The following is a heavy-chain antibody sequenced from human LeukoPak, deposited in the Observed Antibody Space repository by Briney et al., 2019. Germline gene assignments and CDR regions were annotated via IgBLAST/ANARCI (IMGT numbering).Heavy chain of an antibody. V-gene: IGHV3-48*04. CDR1: GFTFSSYS. CDR2: ITPTTNTI. CDR3: ARDHKDWGMFDC. D-gene: IGHD7-27*01. Sequence: PGGSLRLSCAASGFTFSSYSMNWVRQAPGRGLEWISYITPTTNTIYYADSVKGRFTISRDNAKNSLYLQMNSLRAEDTAVYYCARDHKDWGMFDCWGQGTLVTVSS. J-gene: IGHJ4*02.